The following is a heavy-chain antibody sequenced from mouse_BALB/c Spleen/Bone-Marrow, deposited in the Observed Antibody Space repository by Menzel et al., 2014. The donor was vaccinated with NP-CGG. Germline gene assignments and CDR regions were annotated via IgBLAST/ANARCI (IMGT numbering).Heavy chain of an antibody. CDR2: INSGSSTI. CDR1: GFTFSSFG. J-gene: IGHJ2*01. D-gene: IGHD2-14*01. V-gene: IGHV5-17*02. CDR3: ARSLYYRYDFFDY. Sequence: EVNLVESGGGLVQPGGSRKLSCAASGFTFSSFGMHWVRQAPEKGLEWVAYINSGSSTIYYADTVKGRFTISRDNPKNTLFLQMTSLSSEDTAMYYCARSLYYRYDFFDYWGQGTTLTVSS.